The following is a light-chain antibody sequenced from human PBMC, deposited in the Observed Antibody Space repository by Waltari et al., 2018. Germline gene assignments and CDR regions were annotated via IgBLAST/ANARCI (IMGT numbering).Light chain of an antibody. J-gene: IGLJ3*02. V-gene: IGLV2-11*01. CDR2: DVV. CDR1: INDVGVEDY. CDR3: CSYAGAYTFV. Sequence: QSALTQPHPVSASPGQSVTTPCSGSINDVGVEDYVSWYQQLPGKAPKLILYDVVKRPSGVPSRFSGSKYGTTASLTISGLQTDDEATYYCCSYAGAYTFVFGGGTKLTVL.